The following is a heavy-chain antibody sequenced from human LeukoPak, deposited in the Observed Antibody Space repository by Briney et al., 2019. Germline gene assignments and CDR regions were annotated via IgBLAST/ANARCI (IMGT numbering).Heavy chain of an antibody. CDR3: AKDAAVPPYYYYYGMDV. J-gene: IGHJ6*02. CDR2: ISYDGSNK. V-gene: IGHV3-30*18. Sequence: GGSLRLSCAASGFTFSSYGMHWVRQAPGKGLEWVAVISYDGSNKYYADSVKGRFTISRDNSKNTLYLQMNSLRAEDTAVYYCAKDAAVPPYYYYYGMDVWGQGPRSPSP. CDR1: GFTFSSYG.